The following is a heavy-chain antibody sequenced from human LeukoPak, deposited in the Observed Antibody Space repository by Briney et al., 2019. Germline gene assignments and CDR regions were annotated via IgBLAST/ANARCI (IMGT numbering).Heavy chain of an antibody. D-gene: IGHD2-2*01. CDR1: GGSISSGSYY. CDR2: IYTSGST. CDR3: AREYQLLFPFSNWFDP. V-gene: IGHV4-61*02. J-gene: IGHJ5*02. Sequence: SETLSLTCTVSGGSISSGSYYWSWIRQPAGKGLEWIGRIYTSGSTNYNPSLKSRVTISVDTSKNQFSLKLSSVTAADTAAYYCAREYQLLFPFSNWFDPWGQGTLVTVSS.